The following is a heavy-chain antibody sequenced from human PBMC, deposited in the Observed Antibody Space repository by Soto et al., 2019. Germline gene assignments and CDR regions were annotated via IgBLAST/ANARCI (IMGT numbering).Heavy chain of an antibody. V-gene: IGHV4-39*01. Sequence: SQTLSLTYTVAGGSISTGSSYWGWIRQPPGKGLEWIGNIYYLGNTYYNPSLKSRVTISVDTSKNQFSLKLSSVTAADTAVYYCARARWIFGVVKSFDYWGQGTLVTVSS. CDR3: ARARWIFGVVKSFDY. J-gene: IGHJ4*02. D-gene: IGHD3-3*01. CDR1: GGSISTGSSY. CDR2: IYYLGNT.